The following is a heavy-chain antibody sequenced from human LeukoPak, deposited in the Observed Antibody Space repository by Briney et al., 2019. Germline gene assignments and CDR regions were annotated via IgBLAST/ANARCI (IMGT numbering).Heavy chain of an antibody. CDR1: GGTFSSYA. Sequence: GASVKVSCKASGGTFSSYAISWVRQALGQGLEWMGRIIPIFGTANYAQKFQGRVTITTDESTSTAYMELSSLRSEDTAVYYCARDRRGYSYGYTTWFDPWGQGTLVTVSS. D-gene: IGHD5-18*01. CDR2: IIPIFGTA. V-gene: IGHV1-69*05. J-gene: IGHJ5*02. CDR3: ARDRRGYSYGYTTWFDP.